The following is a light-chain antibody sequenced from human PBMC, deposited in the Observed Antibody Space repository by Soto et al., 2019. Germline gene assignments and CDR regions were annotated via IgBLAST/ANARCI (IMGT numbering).Light chain of an antibody. J-gene: IGKJ1*01. CDR3: QQYNSYSGT. V-gene: IGKV3-11*01. CDR2: DAS. Sequence: EIVLTQSPAILSLSPGERATVSCRASQSVGTYLDWFQQKLGQAPRLLIYDASNRATGIPARFSGSGSGTDFTLTISSLQPDDFATYYCQQYNSYSGTFGQGTKVEIK. CDR1: QSVGTY.